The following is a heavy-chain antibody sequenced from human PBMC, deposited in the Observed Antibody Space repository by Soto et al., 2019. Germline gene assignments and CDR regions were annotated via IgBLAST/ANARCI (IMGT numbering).Heavy chain of an antibody. CDR1: GYPFTAFY. CDR2: VNPNTGLT. CDR3: TTLRLDP. J-gene: IGHJ5*02. Sequence: XSVKVSCKASGYPFTAFYVNWGRQAPGQGLEWMGWVNPNTGLTKYAQKFRDRVTMTRDTSINTAYMELSGLTSDDTAVYYCTTLRLDPWGQGTLVTVSS. V-gene: IGHV1-2*02. D-gene: IGHD6-25*01.